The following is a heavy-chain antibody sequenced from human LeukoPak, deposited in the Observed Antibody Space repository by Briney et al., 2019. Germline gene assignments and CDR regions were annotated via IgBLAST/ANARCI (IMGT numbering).Heavy chain of an antibody. J-gene: IGHJ5*02. CDR3: ERDSLPPHIDYGDLHNWFDP. V-gene: IGHV3-21*01. Sequence: GGSLRLSCAASGFTLSSYSMNCVRHAPGKGLEWVSSIITISSYIYYADSVEGRFTISTRNAKNSPYRQMSSLMTKHTSMSYRERDSLPPHIDYGDLHNWFDPWGQGTLVTVSP. CDR1: GFTLSSYS. D-gene: IGHD4-17*01. CDR2: IITISSYI.